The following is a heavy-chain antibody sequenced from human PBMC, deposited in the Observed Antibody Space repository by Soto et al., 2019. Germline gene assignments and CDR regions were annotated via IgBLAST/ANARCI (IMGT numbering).Heavy chain of an antibody. CDR2: VSSSSRYI. CDR3: ARDSCSSTSCYGYFDY. D-gene: IGHD2-2*01. V-gene: IGHV3-21*01. J-gene: IGHJ4*02. Sequence: GGSLRLSCAASGFTLSSYDMNWVRQAPGKGLELVSSVSSSSRYIYYADSVKGRFTISRDNAKNSLYLQVNSLRAEDTAVYYCARDSCSSTSCYGYFDYWGQGTLVTVSS. CDR1: GFTLSSYD.